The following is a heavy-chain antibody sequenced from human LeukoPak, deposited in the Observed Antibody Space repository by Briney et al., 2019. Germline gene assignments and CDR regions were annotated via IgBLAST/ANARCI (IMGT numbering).Heavy chain of an antibody. Sequence: GGSLRLSCAASGFTFSDYYMSWLRQAPGKGLEWVSYISSSGSTIYYADSVKGRFTISRDNAKNSLYLQMNSLRAEDTAVYYCARAYSGCGGDCYWLDPWGQGTLVTVSS. CDR3: ARAYSGCGGDCYWLDP. V-gene: IGHV3-11*04. D-gene: IGHD2-21*01. CDR2: ISSSGSTI. J-gene: IGHJ5*02. CDR1: GFTFSDYY.